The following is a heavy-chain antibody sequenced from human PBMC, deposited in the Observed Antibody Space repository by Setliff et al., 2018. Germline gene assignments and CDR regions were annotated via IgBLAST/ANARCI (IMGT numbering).Heavy chain of an antibody. Sequence: SETLSLTCTVSGGSISSSSCYWGWIRQPPGKGLEWIGSIYYSGSTYYNPSLKSRVTISVDTSKNQFSLKLSSVTAADTAVYYCARYNYYDSSGYFLTFDYWGQGTLVTVSS. CDR2: IYYSGST. CDR1: GGSISSSSCY. CDR3: ARYNYYDSSGYFLTFDY. J-gene: IGHJ4*02. D-gene: IGHD3-22*01. V-gene: IGHV4-39*01.